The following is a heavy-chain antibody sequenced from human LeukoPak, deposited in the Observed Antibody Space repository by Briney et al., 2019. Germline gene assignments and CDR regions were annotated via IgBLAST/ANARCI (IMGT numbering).Heavy chain of an antibody. D-gene: IGHD5-18*01. V-gene: IGHV4-34*01. J-gene: IGHJ6*03. CDR1: GGSFSGYY. Sequence: SETLSLTCAVYGGSFSGYYWSWIRQPPGKGLEWIGEINHSGSTNYNPSLKSRVTISVDKSKNQFSLKLSSVTAADTAVYYCAREGYSRALYYYYYYMDVWGKGTTVTVSS. CDR2: INHSGST. CDR3: AREGYSRALYYYYYYMDV.